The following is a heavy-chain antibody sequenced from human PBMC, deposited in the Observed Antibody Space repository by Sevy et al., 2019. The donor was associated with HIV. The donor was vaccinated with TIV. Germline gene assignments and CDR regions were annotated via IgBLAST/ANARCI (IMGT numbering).Heavy chain of an antibody. Sequence: GGSLRLSCAASGFTFSDYYMNWVRQAPGKGLEWVCSISGRSSYIHYAHSVRGRFTISRDNAKNSLYLQMNSLRVDDTAVYFCARDGGCSSTSCLLYFDSWGQGALVTVSS. CDR3: ARDGGCSSTSCLLYFDS. D-gene: IGHD2-2*01. J-gene: IGHJ4*02. CDR1: GFTFSDYY. V-gene: IGHV3-21*01. CDR2: ISGRSSYI.